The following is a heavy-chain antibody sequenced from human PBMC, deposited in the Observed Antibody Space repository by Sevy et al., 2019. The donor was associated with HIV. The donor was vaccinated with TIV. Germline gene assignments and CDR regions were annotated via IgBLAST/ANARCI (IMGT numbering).Heavy chain of an antibody. D-gene: IGHD3-22*01. J-gene: IGHJ4*02. CDR3: ASSDSSNYYDSSGYYPRFPHFDY. V-gene: IGHV3-53*01. Sequence: GGSLRLSCAASGFTVSSNYMSWVRQAPGKGLEWVSVIYSGGSTYYADSVKGRFTISRGNSKNTLYLQMNSLRAEDTAVYYCASSDSSNYYDSSGYYPRFPHFDYWGQGTLVTVSS. CDR1: GFTVSSNY. CDR2: IYSGGST.